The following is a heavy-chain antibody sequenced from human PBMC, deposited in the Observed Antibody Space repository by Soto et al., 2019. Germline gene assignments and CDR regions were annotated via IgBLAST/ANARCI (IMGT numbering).Heavy chain of an antibody. D-gene: IGHD3-22*01. V-gene: IGHV1-69*13. J-gene: IGHJ4*02. CDR1: GGTFSSYA. CDR2: IIPIFGTA. CDR3: ARETQANSTYYYDSSGYYHFDY. Sequence: ASVKVSCKASGGTFSSYAISWVRQAPGQGLEWMGGIIPIFGTANYAQKFQGRVTITADESTSTAYMELSSLRSEDTAVYYCARETQANSTYYYDSSGYYHFDYWGQGTLVTVSS.